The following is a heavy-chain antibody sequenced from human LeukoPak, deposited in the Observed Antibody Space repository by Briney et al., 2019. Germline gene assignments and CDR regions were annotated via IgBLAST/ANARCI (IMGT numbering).Heavy chain of an antibody. J-gene: IGHJ4*02. V-gene: IGHV3-33*01. CDR1: GFTFSSYG. D-gene: IGHD3-9*01. CDR2: IWYDGSNK. CDR3: ARDASYYDILTGYPGY. Sequence: PGGSLRLSCAASGFTFSSYGMRWVRQAPGKGLEWVAVIWYDGSNKYYADSVKGRFTISRDNSKNTLYLQMNSLRAEDTAVYYCARDASYYDILTGYPGYWGQGTLVTVSS.